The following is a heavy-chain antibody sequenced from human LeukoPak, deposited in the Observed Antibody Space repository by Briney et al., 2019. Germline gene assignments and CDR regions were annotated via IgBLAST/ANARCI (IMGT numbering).Heavy chain of an antibody. D-gene: IGHD1-7*01. J-gene: IGHJ6*03. Sequence: PGGSLRLSCAASGFTFSSYGMHWVRQAPGKGLEWVAFIRYDGSNKYYADSVKGRFTISRDNSKNTLYLQMNSLRAEDTAVYYCAKDFTGTTAYYYYMDVWGKGTTVTVSS. CDR3: AKDFTGTTAYYYYMDV. CDR2: IRYDGSNK. CDR1: GFTFSSYG. V-gene: IGHV3-30*02.